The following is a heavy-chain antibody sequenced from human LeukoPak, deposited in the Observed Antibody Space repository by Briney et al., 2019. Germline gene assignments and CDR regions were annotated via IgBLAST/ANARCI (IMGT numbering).Heavy chain of an antibody. Sequence: GGSLRLSCAASGFAFSSYSMNWVRQAPGKGLEWVSSISSSSSYIYYADSVKGRFTISRDNAKNSLYLQMNSLRAEDTAVYYCARDKGNWEHYWGQGTLVTVPS. J-gene: IGHJ4*02. CDR2: ISSSSSYI. D-gene: IGHD7-27*01. V-gene: IGHV3-21*01. CDR3: ARDKGNWEHY. CDR1: GFAFSSYS.